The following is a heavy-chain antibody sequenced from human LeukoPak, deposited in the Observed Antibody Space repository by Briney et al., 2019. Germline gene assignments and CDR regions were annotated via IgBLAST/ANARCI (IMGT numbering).Heavy chain of an antibody. CDR2: ISGSGGST. J-gene: IGHJ5*02. V-gene: IGHV3-23*01. D-gene: IGHD3-10*01. CDR1: GFTFSSYG. Sequence: GGSLRLSCAASGFTFSSYGMSWVRQAPGKGLEWVSAISGSGGSTYYADSVKGRFTISRDNSKNTLYLQMNSLRAEDTAVYYCAKDSYYYGSGSVWLDPWGQGTLVTVPS. CDR3: AKDSYYYGSGSVWLDP.